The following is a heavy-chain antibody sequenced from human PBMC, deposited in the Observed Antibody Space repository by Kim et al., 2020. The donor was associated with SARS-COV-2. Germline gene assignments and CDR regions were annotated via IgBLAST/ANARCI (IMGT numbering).Heavy chain of an antibody. V-gene: IGHV5-51*01. CDR3: ARRKRIAAAGGFDY. CDR2: IYPGDSDT. CDR1: GYSFTSYW. D-gene: IGHD6-13*01. Sequence: GESLKISCKGSGYSFTSYWIGWVRQMPGKGLEWMGIIYPGDSDTRYSPSFQGPVTISPNKPISTAYLQWSSLKASDTAMYYWARRKRIAAAGGFDYWGQGTLVTVSS. J-gene: IGHJ4*02.